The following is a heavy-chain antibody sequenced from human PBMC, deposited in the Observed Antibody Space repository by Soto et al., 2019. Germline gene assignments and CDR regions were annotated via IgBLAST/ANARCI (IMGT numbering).Heavy chain of an antibody. CDR3: ARDNGSPPAAPTKYYDFWSGYSQSTNWFDP. J-gene: IGHJ5*02. Sequence: NPSETLSLTCTVSGGSISSSSYYWGWIRQPPGKGLEWIGSIYYSGSTYYNPSLKSRVTISVDTSKNQFSLKLSSVTAADTAVYYCARDNGSPPAAPTKYYDFWSGYSQSTNWFDPWGQGTLVTVSS. CDR2: IYYSGST. CDR1: GGSISSSSYY. D-gene: IGHD3-3*01. V-gene: IGHV4-39*02.